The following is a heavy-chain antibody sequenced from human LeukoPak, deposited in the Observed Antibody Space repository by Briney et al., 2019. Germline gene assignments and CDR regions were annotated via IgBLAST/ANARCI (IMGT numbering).Heavy chain of an antibody. CDR1: GGSISSYY. CDR2: IYYSGST. D-gene: IGHD3-16*01. V-gene: IGHV4-59*01. CDR3: ARGGGFFAFDI. J-gene: IGHJ3*02. Sequence: SETLSLTCTVSGGSISSYYWSWIRQPPGKGLEWIGYIYYSGSTNYNPSLKSRVTISVDTSKNQFSLKPTSVTASDTAVYYCARGGGFFAFDIWGQGTMVTVSS.